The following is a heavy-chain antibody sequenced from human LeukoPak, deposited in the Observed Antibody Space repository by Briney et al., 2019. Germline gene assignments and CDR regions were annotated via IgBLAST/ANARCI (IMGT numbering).Heavy chain of an antibody. CDR3: ARGRSGSYVDY. Sequence: GGSLRLSCAASGFTFSTFAMHWVRQAPGKGLEWVAVISYDGRNKYYADSVKGRFTFSRDNSKNTLYLQMNSLRPEDTAVYYCARGRSGSYVDYWGQGTLVTVSS. V-gene: IGHV3-30*04. CDR2: ISYDGRNK. CDR1: GFTFSTFA. J-gene: IGHJ4*02. D-gene: IGHD1-26*01.